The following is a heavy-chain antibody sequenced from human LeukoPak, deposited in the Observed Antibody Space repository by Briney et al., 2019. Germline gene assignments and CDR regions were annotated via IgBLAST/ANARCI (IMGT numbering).Heavy chain of an antibody. CDR1: GFTFSSYS. CDR3: ARGMVAANYYFDY. Sequence: GRCLSLFCAASGFTFSSYSMHCVRQAPGRGLVWVSSMSSSRSYIYYADSVKGRFTISRDNAKNSLYLQMNSLRAEDTAVYYCARGMVAANYYFDYWGQGTLVTVSS. J-gene: IGHJ4*02. V-gene: IGHV3-21*01. D-gene: IGHD2-15*01. CDR2: MSSSRSYI.